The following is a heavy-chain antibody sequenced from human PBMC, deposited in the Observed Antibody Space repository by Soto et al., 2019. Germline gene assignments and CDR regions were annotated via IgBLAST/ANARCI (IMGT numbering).Heavy chain of an antibody. V-gene: IGHV1-18*01. Sequence: ASVSGHCRGAGYSFTSWGISWVRQDPGQGLEWMGWISAYNGNTNYAQKLQGRVTMTTDTSTSTAYMELRSLRSDDTAVYYCARDLAYYYDSSGPFDYWGQGTLVTVSS. J-gene: IGHJ4*02. CDR3: ARDLAYYYDSSGPFDY. D-gene: IGHD3-22*01. CDR2: ISAYNGNT. CDR1: GYSFTSWG.